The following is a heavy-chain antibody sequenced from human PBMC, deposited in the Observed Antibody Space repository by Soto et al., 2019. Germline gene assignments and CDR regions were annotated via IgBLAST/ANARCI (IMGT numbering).Heavy chain of an antibody. J-gene: IGHJ4*02. V-gene: IGHV3-30-3*01. Sequence: QVQLVESGGGVVQPGRSLRLSCAASGFTFSSYAMHWVRQAPGKGLEWVAVISYDGSNKYYADSVKGRFTISRDNSKNTLYLQMNRLRAEDTAVYYCARSYYYDSSGPKRYWGQGTLVTVSS. CDR2: ISYDGSNK. CDR3: ARSYYYDSSGPKRY. CDR1: GFTFSSYA. D-gene: IGHD3-22*01.